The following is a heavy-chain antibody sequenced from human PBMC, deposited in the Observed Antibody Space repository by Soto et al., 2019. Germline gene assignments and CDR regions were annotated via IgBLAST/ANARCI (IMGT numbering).Heavy chain of an antibody. Sequence: GGSLRLSCAASGFTFSSYWMHWVRQAPGKGLVWVSRISSDGSTTTYADSVKGRSTISRDNAKNTLYLQMSSLRAEDTAVYYCARAGSDYIDYWGQGTLVTVSS. CDR2: ISSDGSTT. CDR3: ARAGSDYIDY. V-gene: IGHV3-74*01. J-gene: IGHJ4*02. CDR1: GFTFSSYW. D-gene: IGHD6-19*01.